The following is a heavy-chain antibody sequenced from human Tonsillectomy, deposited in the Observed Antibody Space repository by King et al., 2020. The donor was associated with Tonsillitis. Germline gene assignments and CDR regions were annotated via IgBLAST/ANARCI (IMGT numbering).Heavy chain of an antibody. CDR1: GFTFSKYA. D-gene: IGHD3-22*01. Sequence: VQLVESGGGVVQPGKSLRLSCAASGFTFSKYAMHWVRQAPGKGLEWVAFISYDENKKYYADSVQGRFSISRANSRTTLYLQMHSLRRDDTAVYYCASPLGSDSSGYYYTAFDYGGEGTLVSVPS. CDR2: ISYDENKK. V-gene: IGHV3-30-3*01. J-gene: IGHJ4*02. CDR3: ASPLGSDSSGYYYTAFDY.